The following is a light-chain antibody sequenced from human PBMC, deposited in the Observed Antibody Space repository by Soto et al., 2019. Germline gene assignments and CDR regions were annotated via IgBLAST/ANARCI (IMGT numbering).Light chain of an antibody. V-gene: IGKV3D-20*01. CDR1: QSVSSDF. CDR3: QQYGTSPPQT. CDR2: DAS. Sequence: EIVLTQSPATLSLSPGERATLSCGASQSVSSDFLAWYQQTPGLAPRLLIFDASIRATGIPDRFSGSGSGTDFTLTISRLEPEDFAVYYCQQYGTSPPQTFGQGTKVEIK. J-gene: IGKJ1*01.